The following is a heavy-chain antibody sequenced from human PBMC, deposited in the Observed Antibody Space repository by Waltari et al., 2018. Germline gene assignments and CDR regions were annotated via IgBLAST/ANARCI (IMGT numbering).Heavy chain of an antibody. Sequence: EVQLVESGGGLVQPGRSLRLSCAASGCTCGSYWMIWVRQAPGQGLEWVAHINQDGSEKSYVASVKGRFTISRDNAKQSLYLQMNSLRPDDTVIYYCARLRGANDWGQGTLVTVSS. J-gene: IGHJ4*02. CDR3: ARLRGAND. CDR1: GCTCGSYW. CDR2: INQDGSEK. V-gene: IGHV3-7*02. D-gene: IGHD3-10*01.